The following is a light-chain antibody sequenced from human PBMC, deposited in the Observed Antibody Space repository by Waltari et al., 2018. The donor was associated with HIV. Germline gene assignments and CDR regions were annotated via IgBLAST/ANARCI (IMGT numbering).Light chain of an antibody. CDR3: ATWDDSLNGPV. V-gene: IGLV1-44*01. Sequence: QSVLTQPPSASGTPGQRVTISCSGSSSNIGSNTVNWYQQLPGTAPRLLIYSSNQRPSVVPARSSGSKSGTSASLAISGLQSEDEADYYCATWDDSLNGPVFGGGTKLTVL. CDR2: SSN. J-gene: IGLJ2*01. CDR1: SSNIGSNT.